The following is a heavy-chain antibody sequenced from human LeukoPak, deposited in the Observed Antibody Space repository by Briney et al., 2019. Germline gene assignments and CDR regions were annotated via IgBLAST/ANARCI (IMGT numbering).Heavy chain of an antibody. CDR1: GGSINSGGYY. V-gene: IGHV4-31*03. J-gene: IGHJ4*02. D-gene: IGHD5-12*01. CDR3: ARGYSGYDPYFDY. CDR2: IYYSGST. Sequence: SQTLSLTCTVSGGSINSGGYYWSWIRQHPGKGLEWIGYIYYSGSTYYNPSLKSRVTISVDTSKNQFSLKLSSVTAADTAVYYCARGYSGYDPYFDYWGQGTLVTVSS.